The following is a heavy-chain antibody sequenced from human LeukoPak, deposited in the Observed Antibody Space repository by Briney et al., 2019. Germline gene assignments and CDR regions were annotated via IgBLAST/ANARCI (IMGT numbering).Heavy chain of an antibody. V-gene: IGHV4-39*02. CDR3: ARRHYSDATDVGGFDY. D-gene: IGHD3-22*01. CDR2: GYYGGST. CDR1: GGSVSSSNYY. Sequence: SETPSLTCTVSGGSVSSSNYYWGWIRQPPGKGLEWIGSGYYGGSTYYNPSLQSRVTISVDTSTNHFSLNLSSVTAADTALYYCARRHYSDATDVGGFDYWGQGTLVTVSS. J-gene: IGHJ4*02.